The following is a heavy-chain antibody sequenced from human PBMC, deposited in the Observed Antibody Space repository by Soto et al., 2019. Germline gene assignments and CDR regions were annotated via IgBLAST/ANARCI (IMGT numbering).Heavy chain of an antibody. Sequence: QVQLVQSGAEVKKPGASVKVSCKASGYTFTSYGISWVRQAPGQGLEWMGWISAYNGNTNYAQKLQGRVTMPTDTSTSTASMELRSLKSDAKAVYYCARKGGSCSWYQQPFDPWGQGTLVTVSS. D-gene: IGHD6-13*01. V-gene: IGHV1-18*01. CDR2: ISAYNGNT. CDR1: GYTFTSYG. CDR3: ARKGGSCSWYQQPFDP. J-gene: IGHJ5*02.